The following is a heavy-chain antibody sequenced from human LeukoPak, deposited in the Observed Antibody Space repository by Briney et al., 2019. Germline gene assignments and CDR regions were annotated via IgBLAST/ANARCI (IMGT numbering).Heavy chain of an antibody. V-gene: IGHV3-7*01. CDR2: INQDESEK. Sequence: GGSLRLSCAASGFTFSVYWMTWVRQAPGKGLEWVANINQDESEKNYVDSVKGRFTISRDNAKNSLFLQMNSLRAEDTAVYYCARYPRLTAAGATAFDIWGQGTMVTVSS. CDR1: GFTFSVYW. CDR3: ARYPRLTAAGATAFDI. J-gene: IGHJ3*02. D-gene: IGHD6-25*01.